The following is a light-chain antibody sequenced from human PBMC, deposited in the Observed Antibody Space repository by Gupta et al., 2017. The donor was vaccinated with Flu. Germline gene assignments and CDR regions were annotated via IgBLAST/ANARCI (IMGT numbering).Light chain of an antibody. Sequence: DIQMTQSPVSLSASVGDRLTITCRASQSISNYVNWYQQKSGTAPKLLIYAASSLQSGVPSRFSGSGSGTDFTLTISSLQPEDFATYYCQQSYSSPPYTFAQGTKLEIK. J-gene: IGKJ2*01. V-gene: IGKV1-39*01. CDR1: QSISNY. CDR3: QQSYSSPPYT. CDR2: AAS.